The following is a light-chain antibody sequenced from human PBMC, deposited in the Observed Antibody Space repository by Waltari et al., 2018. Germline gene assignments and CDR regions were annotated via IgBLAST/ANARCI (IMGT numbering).Light chain of an antibody. J-gene: IGLJ2*01. Sequence: QSVLTQPPSVSGTPGQRVSFSCSGSSSNIGSKSVTWYQQVPGTAPKLLIYSNKQRPSGVHDRFSGAKSGTSASLAISGLQSEDEADYYCATWDDSLNGLFGGGTRLTVL. V-gene: IGLV1-44*01. CDR2: SNK. CDR1: SSNIGSKS. CDR3: ATWDDSLNGL.